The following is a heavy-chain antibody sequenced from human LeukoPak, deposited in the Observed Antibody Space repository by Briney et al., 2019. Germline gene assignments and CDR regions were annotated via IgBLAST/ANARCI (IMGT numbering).Heavy chain of an antibody. Sequence: GGSLRLSCAASGFTVSSDAMHWVRQAPGKGLEWVSYISSSGSDIYYADSVKGRFTISRDNAKNSLYLHMNSLRAEDTAVYYCARDYGGSSPFDYWGQGTLVTVSS. D-gene: IGHD4-23*01. CDR2: ISSSGSDI. CDR1: GFTVSSDA. CDR3: ARDYGGSSPFDY. V-gene: IGHV3-48*03. J-gene: IGHJ4*02.